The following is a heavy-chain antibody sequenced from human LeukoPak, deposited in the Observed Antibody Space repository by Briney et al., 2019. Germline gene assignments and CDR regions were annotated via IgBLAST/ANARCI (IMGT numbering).Heavy chain of an antibody. CDR3: ARDQIGVAAAAY. D-gene: IGHD6-13*01. CDR2: INPSNDDT. Sequence: ASVKVSCKASGYTFTNFVIHWVRQAPGQRLKWMGCINPSNDDTKYSQKFQGRVTITRDTSASTAYMELSSLRSEDTALYYCARDQIGVAAAAYWGQGTLVTVSS. V-gene: IGHV1-3*01. J-gene: IGHJ4*02. CDR1: GYTFTNFV.